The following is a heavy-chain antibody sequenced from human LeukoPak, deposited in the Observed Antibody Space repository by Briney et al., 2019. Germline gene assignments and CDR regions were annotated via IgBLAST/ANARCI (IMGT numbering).Heavy chain of an antibody. Sequence: ASVKVSCKASGYTFTSYGISWVRQAPGQGLEWMGWISAHNGNTNYAQKLQGRVTMTTDTSTSTAYMELSSLRSEDTAVYYCARAGGYCSSTSCYGSYYGMDVWGQGTTVTVSS. V-gene: IGHV1-18*01. J-gene: IGHJ6*02. CDR2: ISAHNGNT. CDR3: ARAGGYCSSTSCYGSYYGMDV. CDR1: GYTFTSYG. D-gene: IGHD2-2*01.